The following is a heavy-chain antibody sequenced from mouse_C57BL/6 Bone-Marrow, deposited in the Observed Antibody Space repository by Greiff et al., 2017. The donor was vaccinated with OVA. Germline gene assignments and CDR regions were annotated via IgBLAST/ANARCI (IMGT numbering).Heavy chain of an antibody. CDR2: ISNLAYSI. Sequence: EVHLVESGGGLVQPGGSLKLSCAASGFTFSDYGLAWVRQAPRKGPEWVAFISNLAYSIYYADTVTGRFAISRENAKNTLYLEMSSLRSEDTAMYDCARLVDCSGPLYYAMDYWGQGTSVTVSS. CDR3: ARLVDCSGPLYYAMDY. CDR1: GFTFSDYG. V-gene: IGHV5-15*01. D-gene: IGHD3-2*02. J-gene: IGHJ4*01.